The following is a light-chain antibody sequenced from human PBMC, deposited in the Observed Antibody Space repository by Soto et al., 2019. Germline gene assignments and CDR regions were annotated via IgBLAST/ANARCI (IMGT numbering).Light chain of an antibody. J-gene: IGLJ2*01. Sequence: QSALTQPASVSGSPGQSITISCTGTSSDVGAYNYVSWFQQHPGKAPKLMIYEVGNRPSGVSNRFSGSKSGNTASQTISALQAEDEADYYCSSYTSSSTPVVFGGGTKLTVL. CDR2: EVG. CDR3: SSYTSSSTPVV. CDR1: SSDVGAYNY. V-gene: IGLV2-14*01.